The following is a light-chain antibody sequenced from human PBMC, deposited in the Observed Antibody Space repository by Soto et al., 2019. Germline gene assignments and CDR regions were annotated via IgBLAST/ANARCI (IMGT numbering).Light chain of an antibody. CDR2: DVS. J-gene: IGLJ1*01. V-gene: IGLV2-14*01. Sequence: QSVLTQPASVSGCPGQSITISCTGTSSDVGGYNYVSWYQQHPGKAPKLMIYDVSNRPSGVSNRFSGSKSGNTASLTISGLQAEDEADYYCSSYTSSSTLVFGTGTKVT. CDR3: SSYTSSSTLV. CDR1: SSDVGGYNY.